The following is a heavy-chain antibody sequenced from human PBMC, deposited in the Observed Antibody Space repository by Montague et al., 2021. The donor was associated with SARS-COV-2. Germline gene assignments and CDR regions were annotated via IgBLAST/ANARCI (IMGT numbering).Heavy chain of an antibody. J-gene: IGHJ4*02. CDR3: ARDYDDYLDF. CDR2: NSSSGYT. CDR1: GGSIRGSSFN. D-gene: IGHD4-17*01. V-gene: IGHV4-39*01. Sequence: SETLSLTCTVSGGSIRGSSFNWRWIRQPPGKELVWIGSNSSSGYTYYNPSLKSRVTIFVDTSKNQFSLKLSSVTAADTAVYYCARDYDDYLDFWGQGNLVTVSS.